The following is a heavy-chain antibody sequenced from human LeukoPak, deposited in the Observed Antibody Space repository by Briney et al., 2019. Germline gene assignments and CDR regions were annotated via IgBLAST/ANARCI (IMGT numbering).Heavy chain of an antibody. Sequence: SETLSLTCTVSGGSISSYYWSWIRQPPGKGLEWIGYIYYSGSTNYNPSLKSRVTISVDTSKNQFSLKLSSVTAADTAVYYCAREIGNPEDYWGQGTLVTVSS. D-gene: IGHD4-23*01. J-gene: IGHJ4*02. CDR1: GGSISSYY. V-gene: IGHV4-59*12. CDR2: IYYSGST. CDR3: AREIGNPEDY.